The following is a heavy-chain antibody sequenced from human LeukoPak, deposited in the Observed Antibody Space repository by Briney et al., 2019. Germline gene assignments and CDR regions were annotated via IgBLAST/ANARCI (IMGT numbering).Heavy chain of an antibody. D-gene: IGHD3-22*01. Sequence: GESLNISCKGSGYSFTSYWIGWVRQMAGKGPEWMGIIYPGDSDTRYSPSFQGQVTISADKSISTAYLQWSSLKASDTAMYYCARPNYYDSSGYYYLYAFDIWGQGTMVTVSS. CDR3: ARPNYYDSSGYYYLYAFDI. CDR1: GYSFTSYW. V-gene: IGHV5-51*01. J-gene: IGHJ3*02. CDR2: IYPGDSDT.